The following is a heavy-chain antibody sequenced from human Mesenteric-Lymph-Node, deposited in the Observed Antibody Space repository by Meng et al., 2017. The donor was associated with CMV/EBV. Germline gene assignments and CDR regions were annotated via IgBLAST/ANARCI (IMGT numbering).Heavy chain of an antibody. CDR3: AKDQGYSYGYYFDY. CDR1: GFTFSSYG. D-gene: IGHD5-18*01. Sequence: GGSLRLSCAASGFTFSSYGMHWVRQAPGKGLEWVAFIRYDGSNKYYADSVKGRFTISRDNSKNTLYLQVNSLRAEDTAIYYCAKDQGYSYGYYFDYWGQGTVVTVSS. CDR2: IRYDGSNK. J-gene: IGHJ4*02. V-gene: IGHV3-30*02.